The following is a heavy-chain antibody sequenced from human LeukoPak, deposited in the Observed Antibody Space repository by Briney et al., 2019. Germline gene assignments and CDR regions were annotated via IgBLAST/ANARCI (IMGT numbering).Heavy chain of an antibody. CDR2: INHSGST. J-gene: IGHJ6*03. CDR1: GGSVSGYY. V-gene: IGHV4-34*01. Sequence: SETLSLTCAVYGGSVSGYYWSWIRQPPGNGLEGIGEINHSGSTNYNPSLKSRVTISVDTSKTQFSLQLSSVTAADTAVSYCARTSWGNYYYYYYMDVWGKGTTVTVSS. CDR3: ARTSWGNYYYYYYMDV. D-gene: IGHD7-27*01.